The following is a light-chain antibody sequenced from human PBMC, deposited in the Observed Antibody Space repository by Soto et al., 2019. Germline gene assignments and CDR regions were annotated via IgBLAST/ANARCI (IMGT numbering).Light chain of an antibody. CDR2: DVT. CDR3: SSNAGNVEV. J-gene: IGLJ1*01. CDR1: SSDVGAYNY. Sequence: QSVLTQPPSVSGSPGQSVTISCTGTSSDVGAYNYVAWYQQHPGKAPKIMIYDVTKRPSGVPDRFSGSKSGNTASLTISGLQAEDEADYYCSSNAGNVEVFGTGTKVTVL. V-gene: IGLV2-11*01.